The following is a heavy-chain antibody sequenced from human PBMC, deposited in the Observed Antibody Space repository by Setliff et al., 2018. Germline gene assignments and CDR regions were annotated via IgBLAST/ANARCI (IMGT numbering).Heavy chain of an antibody. J-gene: IGHJ4*01. CDR1: GYSLSNYV. CDR2: INTKTGDP. Sequence: ASVKVSCKASGYSLSNYVMNWVRQAPGQGLEWMGWINTKTGDPTYAQGFTGRFAFSLDTSVNTAYLHVTSLEAEDTAVYYCTRADHAVTTTFDYWGQGTLVTVSS. V-gene: IGHV7-4-1*02. D-gene: IGHD4-17*01. CDR3: TRADHAVTTTFDY.